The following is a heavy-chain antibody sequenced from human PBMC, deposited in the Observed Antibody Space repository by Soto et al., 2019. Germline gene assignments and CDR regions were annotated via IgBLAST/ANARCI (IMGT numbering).Heavy chain of an antibody. CDR1: GYSFTTYW. CDR3: ARPSTYGFFFDY. V-gene: IGHV5-51*01. Sequence: EVQLVQSGAELKKPGESLKISCKGSGYSFTTYWIAWVRQMPGKSLEWMGIVDPGDSESRYSPSFQGQVTISVDKSISTAYLQWSSLKASDTAIYYCARPSTYGFFFDYWGQGTLVTVSS. D-gene: IGHD3-10*01. CDR2: VDPGDSES. J-gene: IGHJ4*02.